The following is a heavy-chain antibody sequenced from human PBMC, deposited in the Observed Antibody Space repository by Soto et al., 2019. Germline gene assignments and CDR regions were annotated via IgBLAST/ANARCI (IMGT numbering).Heavy chain of an antibody. V-gene: IGHV1-18*01. CDR2: ISAYNGNT. CDR1: GYTFTSYG. CDR3: AREAITMVRGVTTSGYGMDV. J-gene: IGHJ6*02. Sequence: ASVKVSCKASGYTFTSYGISWVRQAPGQGLEWMGWISAYNGNTNYAQKLQGRVTMTTDTSTSTAYMELRSLRSDDTAVYYCAREAITMVRGVTTSGYGMDVWGQGTTVTAP. D-gene: IGHD3-10*01.